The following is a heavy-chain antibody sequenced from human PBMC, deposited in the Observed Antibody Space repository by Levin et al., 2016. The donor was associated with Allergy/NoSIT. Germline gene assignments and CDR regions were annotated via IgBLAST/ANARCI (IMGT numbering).Heavy chain of an antibody. J-gene: IGHJ6*02. CDR1: GFTFSSYA. CDR2: ISGSGGST. Sequence: GESLKISCAASGFTFSSYAMSWVRQAPGKGLEWVSAISGSGGSTYYADSVKGRFTISRDNSKNTLYLQMNSLRAEDTAVYYCAKGFVDTIFGVVIISYYYYGMDVWGQGTTVTVSS. V-gene: IGHV3-23*01. D-gene: IGHD3-3*01. CDR3: AKGFVDTIFGVVIISYYYYGMDV.